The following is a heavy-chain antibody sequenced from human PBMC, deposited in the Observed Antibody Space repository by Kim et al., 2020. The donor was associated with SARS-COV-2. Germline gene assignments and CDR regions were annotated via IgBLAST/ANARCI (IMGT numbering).Heavy chain of an antibody. CDR1: GFTFSSYW. CDR3: ARDLGDSGGSSTSCTNWFDP. D-gene: IGHD2-2*01. CDR2: INSDGSST. Sequence: GGSLRLSCAASGFTFSSYWMHWVRQAPGKGLVWVSRINSDGSSTSYADSVKGRFTISRDNAKNTLYLQMNSLRAEDTAVYYCARDLGDSGGSSTSCTNWFDPWGQGTLVTVSS. J-gene: IGHJ5*02. V-gene: IGHV3-74*01.